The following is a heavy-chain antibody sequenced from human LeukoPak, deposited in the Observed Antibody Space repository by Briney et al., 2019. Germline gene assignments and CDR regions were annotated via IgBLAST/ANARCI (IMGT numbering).Heavy chain of an antibody. D-gene: IGHD3-9*01. Sequence: ASVKVSCKASGYTFTAYYMHWVRQATGQGLEWMGWMNPNSGNTGYAQKFQGRVTMTRNTSISTAYMELSSLRSEDTAVYYCARAKVGYYDILTGYHYYMDVWGKGTTVTISS. V-gene: IGHV1-8*02. CDR3: ARAKVGYYDILTGYHYYMDV. CDR2: MNPNSGNT. CDR1: GYTFTAYY. J-gene: IGHJ6*03.